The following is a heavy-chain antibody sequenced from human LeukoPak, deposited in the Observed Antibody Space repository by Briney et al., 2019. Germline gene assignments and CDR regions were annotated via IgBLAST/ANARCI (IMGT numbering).Heavy chain of an antibody. CDR3: AKDRVDGSGSQFDS. V-gene: IGHV3-23*01. J-gene: IGHJ4*02. D-gene: IGHD3-10*01. CDR2: ISGSGGST. Sequence: GGSLRLSCAASGFTFSSYAMSWVRQAPGKGLEWVSAISGSGGSTYYADSVKGRFTISRDNAMDTLFLQMNSLRADDTAVYYCAKDRVDGSGSQFDSWGQGSLVTVSS. CDR1: GFTFSSYA.